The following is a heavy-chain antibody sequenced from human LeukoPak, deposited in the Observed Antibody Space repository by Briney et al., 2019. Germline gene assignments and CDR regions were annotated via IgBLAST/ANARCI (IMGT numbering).Heavy chain of an antibody. Sequence: GESLKISCKGSGYSFTSYWIGWVRQMPGKGLEWMGIIYPGDSDTRYSPSFQGQVTISAGKSISTAYLQWSSLKASDTAMYYCARHALSSSWYRTVNWFDPWGQGTLVTVSS. CDR2: IYPGDSDT. CDR1: GYSFTSYW. D-gene: IGHD6-13*01. CDR3: ARHALSSSWYRTVNWFDP. J-gene: IGHJ5*02. V-gene: IGHV5-51*01.